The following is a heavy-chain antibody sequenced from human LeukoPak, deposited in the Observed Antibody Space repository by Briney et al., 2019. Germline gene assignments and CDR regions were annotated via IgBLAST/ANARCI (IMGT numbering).Heavy chain of an antibody. V-gene: IGHV4-39*02. CDR1: GASATSSTSC. CDR3: VRRFSNYVWTNKPVNYHGVDV. CDR2: IYSSGST. Sequence: SETLSLTCSVSGASATSSTSCWGWIRQPPGKGLEWIGTIYSSGSTSYNSSLKSRVTISVDTSRNHLSLKLTSVTAADTSVYYCVRRFSNYVWTNKPVNYHGVDVWGPGTTVIVSS. D-gene: IGHD3-10*01. J-gene: IGHJ6*02.